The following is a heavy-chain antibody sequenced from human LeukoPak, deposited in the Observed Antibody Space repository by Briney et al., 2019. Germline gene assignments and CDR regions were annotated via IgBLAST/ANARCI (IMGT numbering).Heavy chain of an antibody. J-gene: IGHJ6*02. Sequence: GGSLRLSCAASGFTYSSYAMSWVRHAPGKGLEWVSSISGSGGSTYYADSVKGRFTISRDNSKNTLYLQMNSLRAEDTAVYYCAKQGSRLAYGMDVWGQGTTVTVSS. CDR1: GFTYSSYA. CDR2: ISGSGGST. D-gene: IGHD6-19*01. V-gene: IGHV3-23*01. CDR3: AKQGSRLAYGMDV.